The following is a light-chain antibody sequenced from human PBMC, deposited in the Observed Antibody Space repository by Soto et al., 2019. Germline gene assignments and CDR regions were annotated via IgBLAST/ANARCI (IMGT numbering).Light chain of an antibody. CDR1: QSVSSY. J-gene: IGKJ1*01. CDR2: DAS. CDR3: QQYNNWSTWT. V-gene: IGKV3-11*01. Sequence: EIVLTQSPATLSLSPGERATLSCRASQSVSSYLAWYQQQPGQAARLLIYDASNRATGIPARFSGSGSETEFTLTISSLQAEDSAVYFCQQYNNWSTWTFGQGTKVDIK.